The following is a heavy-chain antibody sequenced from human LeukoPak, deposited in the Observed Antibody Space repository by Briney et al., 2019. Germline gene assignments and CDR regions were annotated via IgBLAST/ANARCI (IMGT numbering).Heavy chain of an antibody. CDR2: ISWNSGSI. Sequence: GGSLRLSCAASGFTFDDYAMHWVRQAPGKGLEWVSGISWNSGSIGYADSVKGRFTISRDNAKNSLYLQMNSLRAEDTALYYCAKDSAKGGYGDYAFDAFDIWGQGTMVTVSS. D-gene: IGHD4-17*01. V-gene: IGHV3-9*01. J-gene: IGHJ3*02. CDR1: GFTFDDYA. CDR3: AKDSAKGGYGDYAFDAFDI.